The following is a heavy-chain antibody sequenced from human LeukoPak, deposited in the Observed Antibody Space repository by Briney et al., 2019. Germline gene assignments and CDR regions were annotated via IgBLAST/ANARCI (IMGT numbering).Heavy chain of an antibody. CDR3: ARVVVVAATDAFDI. CDR2: IYHSGST. V-gene: IGHV4-30-2*01. CDR1: GGSISSGGYS. J-gene: IGHJ3*02. Sequence: PSETLSLTCAVSGGSISSGGYSWSWIRQPPGKGLEGIGYIYHSGSTYYNPSLKSRVTISVDRSKNQFSLKLSSVTAADTAVYYCARVVVVAATDAFDIWGQGTMVTVSS. D-gene: IGHD2-15*01.